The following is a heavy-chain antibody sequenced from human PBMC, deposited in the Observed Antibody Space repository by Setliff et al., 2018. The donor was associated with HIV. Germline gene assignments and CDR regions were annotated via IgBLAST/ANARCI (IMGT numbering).Heavy chain of an antibody. CDR3: ARQRSITMIVVVIFYYFDY. CDR2: IYYSGST. CDR1: GGSISSSSYY. V-gene: IGHV4-39*01. D-gene: IGHD3-22*01. J-gene: IGHJ4*02. Sequence: SETLSLTCTVSGGSISSSSYYWGWIRQPPGKGLEWIGSIYYSGSTYYNPSLKSRVTISVDTSKNQFPLKLSSVTAADTAVYYCARQRSITMIVVVIFYYFDYWGQGTLVTVSS.